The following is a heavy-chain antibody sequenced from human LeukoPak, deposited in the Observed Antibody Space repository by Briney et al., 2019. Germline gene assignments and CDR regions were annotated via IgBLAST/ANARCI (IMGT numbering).Heavy chain of an antibody. CDR3: ARAAMVRGVDYFDY. D-gene: IGHD3-10*01. CDR2: ISDSGGST. J-gene: IGHJ4*02. CDR1: GSTFRSYS. V-gene: IGHV3-23*01. Sequence: GGSLSLSYAAAGSTFRSYSMSWVRQAPGKGLEWVSVISDSGGSTYYADFVKGRFTISRDNSKNTLYLQMNSLRAEDTAVYYCARAAMVRGVDYFDYWGQGTLVTVSS.